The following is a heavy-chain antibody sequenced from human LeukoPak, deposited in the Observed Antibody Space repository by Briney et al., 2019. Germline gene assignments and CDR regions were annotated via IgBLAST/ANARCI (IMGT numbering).Heavy chain of an antibody. J-gene: IGHJ3*02. CDR1: GGSISSGGYS. V-gene: IGHV4-30-2*01. CDR3: ARGYSGYDEVGAFDI. Sequence: SETLSLTCAVSGGSISSGGYSWSWIRQPPGKGLEWIGYIYHSGSTYYNPSLKSRVTISVDRSKNRFSLKLSSVTAADTAVYYCARGYSGYDEVGAFDIWGQGTMVTVSS. D-gene: IGHD5-12*01. CDR2: IYHSGST.